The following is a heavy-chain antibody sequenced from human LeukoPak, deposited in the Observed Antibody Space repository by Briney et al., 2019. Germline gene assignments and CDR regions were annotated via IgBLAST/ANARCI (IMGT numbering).Heavy chain of an antibody. Sequence: ASVKVSCKASGYTFTGYYMHWVRQAPGQGLEWMGWINPNSGGTNYAQKFQGRVTMTRDTSISTAYMELSRLRSDDTAVYHCARGLSSSWTLTYYFDYWGQGTLVTVSS. CDR3: ARGLSSSWTLTYYFDY. CDR1: GYTFTGYY. V-gene: IGHV1-2*02. D-gene: IGHD6-13*01. J-gene: IGHJ4*02. CDR2: INPNSGGT.